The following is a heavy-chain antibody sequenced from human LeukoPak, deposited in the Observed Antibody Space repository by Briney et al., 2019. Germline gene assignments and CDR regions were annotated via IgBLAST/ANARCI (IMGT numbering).Heavy chain of an antibody. V-gene: IGHV3-74*01. CDR2: INSDGSST. J-gene: IGHJ6*03. Sequence: GGSLRLSCAASGFTFSSYWMHWVRQAPGKGLVWVSRINSDGSSTSYADSVKGRFTISRDNAKNTLYLQMNSLRAEDTAVYYCAKIAATRLYYYYYMDVWGKGTTVTISS. CDR3: AKIAATRLYYYYYMDV. D-gene: IGHD2-15*01. CDR1: GFTFSSYW.